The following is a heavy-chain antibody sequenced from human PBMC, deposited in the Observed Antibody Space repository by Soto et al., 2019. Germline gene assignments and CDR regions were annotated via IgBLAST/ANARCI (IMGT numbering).Heavy chain of an antibody. D-gene: IGHD1-20*01. CDR2: INPSGGST. J-gene: IGHJ6*02. Sequence: QVQLVQSGAEVKKPGASVKVSCKASGYTFTSYYMHWVRQAPGQGLEWMGIINPSGGSTSYAQKVQGRVTMTRDTSTSTVYMELSSLRSEDTAVYYCARDWEINWNDVVDYYYGMDVWGQGTTVTVSS. CDR1: GYTFTSYY. V-gene: IGHV1-46*03. CDR3: ARDWEINWNDVVDYYYGMDV.